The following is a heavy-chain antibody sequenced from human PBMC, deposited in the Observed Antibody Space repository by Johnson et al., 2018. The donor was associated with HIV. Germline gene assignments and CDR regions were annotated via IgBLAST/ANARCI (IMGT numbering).Heavy chain of an antibody. CDR1: GFTFTNAW. CDR3: TTYYGWAFDI. J-gene: IGHJ3*02. V-gene: IGHV3-15*01. D-gene: IGHD3-10*01. Sequence: VQLVESGGGLVKPGGSLRLSCAASGFTFTNAWMHWVRQAPGKGLEWVGRIKRKTDGETTDYTTPVKGRFTISRDDSKNTLYLQMNSMKTEDTAVYYCTTYYGWAFDIWGQGTMVIVSS. CDR2: IKRKTDGETT.